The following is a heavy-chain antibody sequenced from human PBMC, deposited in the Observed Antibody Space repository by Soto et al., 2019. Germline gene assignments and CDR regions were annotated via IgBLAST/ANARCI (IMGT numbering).Heavy chain of an antibody. Sequence: SETLSLTCTVSGGSISSGGYYWSWIRQHPGKGLEWIGYIYYSGSTYYNPSLMSRVTISVDTSKNQFSLKLSSVTAADTAVYYCARASTYYDFWSGYPSEPKYYFDYWGQGTLVTVSS. CDR1: GGSISSGGYY. D-gene: IGHD3-3*01. J-gene: IGHJ4*02. CDR3: ARASTYYDFWSGYPSEPKYYFDY. V-gene: IGHV4-31*03. CDR2: IYYSGST.